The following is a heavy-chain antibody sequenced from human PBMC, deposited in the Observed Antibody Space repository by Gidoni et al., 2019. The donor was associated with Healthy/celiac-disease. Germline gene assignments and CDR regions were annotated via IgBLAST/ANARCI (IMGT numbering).Heavy chain of an antibody. J-gene: IGHJ4*02. D-gene: IGHD3-22*01. CDR3: ASVGLGSSGYNYFDY. CDR2: SYSGGST. V-gene: IGHV3-66*01. CDR1: GFTVRSNY. Sequence: EVQLLESGGGLVQPGGALRRACAASGFTVRSNYISWVRQAPGKGLEGVSVSYSGGSTYYADSVKGRFTISRDNPKNTLYLQRNSLSAEDTAVYYCASVGLGSSGYNYFDYWGQGTLVTVSS.